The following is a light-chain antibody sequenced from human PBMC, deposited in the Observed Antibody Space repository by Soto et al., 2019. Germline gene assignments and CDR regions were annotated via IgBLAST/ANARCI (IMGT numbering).Light chain of an antibody. Sequence: EIVMTQSPATLSVSPGERATLSCRASQGVGSNLAWYQQKPGQSPRLLIYGASTRATGIPARFSGSGSGTEFTLTISSLQSEDFAVYYCQQYNNWPKMFGQGTKVEIK. J-gene: IGKJ1*01. CDR2: GAS. CDR1: QGVGSN. V-gene: IGKV3-15*01. CDR3: QQYNNWPKM.